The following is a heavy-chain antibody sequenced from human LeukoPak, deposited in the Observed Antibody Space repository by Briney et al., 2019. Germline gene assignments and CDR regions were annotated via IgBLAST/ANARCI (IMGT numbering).Heavy chain of an antibody. V-gene: IGHV3-9*01. CDR2: ISWNSGSI. D-gene: IGHD3-10*01. Sequence: SLRLSCAASGFTFDDYAMHWVRQAPGKGLEWVSGISWNSGSIGYADSVKGRFTISRDNAKNSLYLQMNSLRAEDTALYYCASDEFWGQGTLVTVSS. CDR1: GFTFDDYA. J-gene: IGHJ4*02. CDR3: ASDEF.